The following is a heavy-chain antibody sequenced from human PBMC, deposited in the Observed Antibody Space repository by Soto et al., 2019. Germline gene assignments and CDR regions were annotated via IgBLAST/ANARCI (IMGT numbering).Heavy chain of an antibody. V-gene: IGHV4-59*01. J-gene: IGHJ4*02. CDR3: AGQPTAAGTSYFDF. CDR1: GGSISNYY. CDR2: MYYSGST. D-gene: IGHD6-13*01. Sequence: SETLSLTCTVSGGSISNYYWSWIRQPPGKGLEWIGYMYYSGSTNYNPSPKSRVTISVDTSKNQFSLKVNSVTAADTAVYYCAGQPTAAGTSYFDFWGQGTLVTVSS.